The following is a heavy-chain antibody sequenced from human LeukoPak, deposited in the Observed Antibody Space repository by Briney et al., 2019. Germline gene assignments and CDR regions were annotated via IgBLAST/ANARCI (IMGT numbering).Heavy chain of an antibody. J-gene: IGHJ5*02. CDR2: INHSGST. Sequence: PSETLSLTCAVYGGSFSGYYWSWIRQPPGKGLEWIGEINHSGSTNYNSSLKSRVTISVDTSKNQFSLKLSSVTAADTAVYYCARHQKPLRWRDYWRGGWFDPWGQGTLVTVSS. D-gene: IGHD4-23*01. CDR3: ARHQKPLRWRDYWRGGWFDP. CDR1: GGSFSGYY. V-gene: IGHV4-34*01.